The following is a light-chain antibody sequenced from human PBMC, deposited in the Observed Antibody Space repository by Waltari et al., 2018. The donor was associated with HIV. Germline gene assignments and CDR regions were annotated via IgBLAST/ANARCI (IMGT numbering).Light chain of an antibody. J-gene: IGLJ2*01. V-gene: IGLV2-14*03. CDR2: DVS. CDR3: SSYTRSTRTTAWL. CDR1: ASDIGDYNY. Sequence: QSALTQPASVSGAPGQSITISCTGTASDIGDYNYVSWSQQHPGKAPKLVIYDVSNRPSGISTRFSDSKSGTTASLTISGLQAEDEAVYYCSSYTRSTRTTAWLFGGGTRLTVL.